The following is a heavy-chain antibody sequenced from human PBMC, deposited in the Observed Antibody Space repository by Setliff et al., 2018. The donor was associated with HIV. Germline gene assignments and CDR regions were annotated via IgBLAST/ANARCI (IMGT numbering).Heavy chain of an antibody. Sequence: PGGSLRLSCAASGFTFSSYEMNWVRQAPGKGLEWVSSITGSGNNIYYADSVKGRFTISRDNAKNSLYLQMNSLRTEDTAVYYCARVKPHLRRSGSYWIVDYWGQGTLVTVSS. V-gene: IGHV3-48*03. J-gene: IGHJ4*02. CDR1: GFTFSSYE. CDR2: ITGSGNNI. CDR3: ARVKPHLRRSGSYWIVDY. D-gene: IGHD1-26*01.